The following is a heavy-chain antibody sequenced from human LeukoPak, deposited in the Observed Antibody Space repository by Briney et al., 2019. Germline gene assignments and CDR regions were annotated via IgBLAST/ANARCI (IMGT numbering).Heavy chain of an antibody. J-gene: IGHJ4*02. V-gene: IGHV1-2*06. CDR2: INPNSGGT. CDR3: ARDGLGGITMIVS. Sequence: ASVKVSCKASGYTFTGYYMHWVRQAPGQGLEWMGRINPNSGGTNYAQKFQGRVTMTRDTSISTAYMELSRLRSDDTAVYYCARDGLGGITMIVSWGQGTLVTVSP. CDR1: GYTFTGYY. D-gene: IGHD3-22*01.